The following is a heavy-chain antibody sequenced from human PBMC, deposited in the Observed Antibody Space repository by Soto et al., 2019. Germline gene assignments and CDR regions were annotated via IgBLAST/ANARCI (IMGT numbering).Heavy chain of an antibody. J-gene: IGHJ6*03. CDR1: GFTFSSYG. Sequence: GGSLRLSCAASGFTFSSYGMHWVRQAPGKGLEWVAVISYDGSNKYYADSVKGRFTISRDNSKNTLYLQMNSLRAEDTAVYYCAKDGYSEPVTYYYYYMDVWGKGTTVTVSS. CDR2: ISYDGSNK. D-gene: IGHD6-13*01. CDR3: AKDGYSEPVTYYYYYMDV. V-gene: IGHV3-30*18.